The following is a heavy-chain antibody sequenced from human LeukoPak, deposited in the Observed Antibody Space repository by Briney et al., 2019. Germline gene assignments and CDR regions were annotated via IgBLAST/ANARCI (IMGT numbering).Heavy chain of an antibody. J-gene: IGHJ3*02. V-gene: IGHV4-34*01. Sequence: PETLSLTCAHSLGSFRGYYWSWIRQPPGKGLESIGEINNSGSTNNNPSLKSRVTISVNTSKNQFSLKLSSVTAADTAVDYCARGGTRPRYYYDSRTNAFDIWGQGTMVTVSA. D-gene: IGHD3-22*01. CDR3: ARGGTRPRYYYDSRTNAFDI. CDR2: INNSGST. CDR1: LGSFRGYY.